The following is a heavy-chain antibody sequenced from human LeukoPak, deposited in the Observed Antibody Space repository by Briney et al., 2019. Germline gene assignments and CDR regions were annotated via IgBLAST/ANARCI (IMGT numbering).Heavy chain of an antibody. V-gene: IGHV3-74*01. CDR2: INSDGRTT. Sequence: GGSLRLSCAASGFTFSSYWMHWVRQVPGKGLVWVSRINSDGRTTGYADSVKGRFTISRDNAKNTLYLQMNSLETEDTAVYYCTTHYRPGSHYNIFDYWGQGTLVTVSS. CDR3: TTHYRPGSHYNIFDY. J-gene: IGHJ4*02. D-gene: IGHD3-10*01. CDR1: GFTFSSYW.